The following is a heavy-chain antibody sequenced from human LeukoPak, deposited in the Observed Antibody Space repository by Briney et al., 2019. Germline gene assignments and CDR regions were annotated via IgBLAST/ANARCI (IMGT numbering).Heavy chain of an antibody. CDR2: IYYSGST. D-gene: IGHD3-10*01. Sequence: SQTLSLTCTVSGGSISSGGYYWSWLRQHPGKGLEWIGYIYYSGSTYYNPSLKSRVTISVDTSKNQFSLKLSSVTAADTAVYYCARDYYGSGTSYVGKDYYYYYYMGVWGKGTTVTVSS. J-gene: IGHJ6*03. CDR3: ARDYYGSGTSYVGKDYYYYYYMGV. V-gene: IGHV4-31*03. CDR1: GGSISSGGYY.